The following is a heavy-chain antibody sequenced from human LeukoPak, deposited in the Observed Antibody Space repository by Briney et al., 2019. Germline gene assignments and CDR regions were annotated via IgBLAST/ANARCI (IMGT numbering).Heavy chain of an antibody. V-gene: IGHV3-23*01. J-gene: IGHJ4*02. CDR1: GFTFSSYA. CDR2: TSGSGGST. Sequence: GGSLRLSCAASGFTFSSYALSWVRQAPGKGLEWVSGTSGSGGSTYYAGSVKGRFTISRDNSKNTLYLQMNSLRVEDTAVYYCAKNGGSQCYSHLDSWGQGTLVTVSS. D-gene: IGHD2-15*01. CDR3: AKNGGSQCYSHLDS.